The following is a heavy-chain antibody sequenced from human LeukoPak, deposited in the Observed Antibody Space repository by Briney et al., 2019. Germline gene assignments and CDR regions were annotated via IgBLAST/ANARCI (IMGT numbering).Heavy chain of an antibody. CDR1: GGSISSGDYY. J-gene: IGHJ4*02. V-gene: IGHV4-30-4*01. D-gene: IGHD4-17*01. CDR3: ATMTTVTTYYFDY. Sequence: TLSLTCTVSGGSISSGDYYWSWIRQPPGKGLEXIGYIYYSGSTYYNPSLKSRVTISVYTSKNQFSLKLSSVTAADTAVYYCATMTTVTTYYFDYWGQGTLVTVSS. CDR2: IYYSGST.